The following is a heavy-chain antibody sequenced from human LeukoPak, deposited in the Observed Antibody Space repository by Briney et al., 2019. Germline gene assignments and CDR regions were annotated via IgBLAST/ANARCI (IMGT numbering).Heavy chain of an antibody. J-gene: IGHJ5*02. CDR2: IYYSGST. Sequence: SETLSLTCTVSGGSISSYDWSWIRQPPGKGLEWIGYIYYSGSTNYNPSLKSRVTISVDTSKNQFSLKLSSVTAADTAVYYCARWQWLVGGWFDPWGQGTLVTVSS. CDR1: GGSISSYD. V-gene: IGHV4-59*08. D-gene: IGHD6-19*01. CDR3: ARWQWLVGGWFDP.